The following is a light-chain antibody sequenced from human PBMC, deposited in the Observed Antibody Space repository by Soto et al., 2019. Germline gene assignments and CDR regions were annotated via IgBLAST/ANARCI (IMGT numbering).Light chain of an antibody. CDR3: SSYTTSGTRLYV. V-gene: IGLV2-14*01. CDR1: SSDVGAHNY. J-gene: IGLJ1*01. Sequence: QSALTQPASVSGSPGQSITISCTGTSSDVGAHNYVSWYQHHPGKAPKLMIYQVSNRPSGVSNRFSGSKSGNTASLTISGLQAQDEADYYCSSYTTSGTRLYVFGTGTKLTVL. CDR2: QVS.